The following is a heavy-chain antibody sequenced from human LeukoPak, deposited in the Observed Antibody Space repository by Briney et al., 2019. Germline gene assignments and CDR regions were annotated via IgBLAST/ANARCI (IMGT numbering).Heavy chain of an antibody. Sequence: PSETLSLTCTVSGGSISSYYWSWIRQPPGKGLEWIGYIYYSGSTNYNPSLKSRVTMSVDTSKNQFSLKLSSVTAADTAVYYCARDLLIAVAGTNYFDYWGQGTLVTVSS. CDR2: IYYSGST. CDR3: ARDLLIAVAGTNYFDY. V-gene: IGHV4-59*12. D-gene: IGHD6-19*01. CDR1: GGSISSYY. J-gene: IGHJ4*02.